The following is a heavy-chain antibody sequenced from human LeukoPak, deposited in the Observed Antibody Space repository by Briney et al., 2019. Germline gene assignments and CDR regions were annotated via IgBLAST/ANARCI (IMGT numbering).Heavy chain of an antibody. CDR3: ARDPRNSCLGFYYYYGMDV. J-gene: IGHJ6*02. CDR2: IYSGGST. V-gene: IGHV3-66*01. D-gene: IGHD2-15*01. Sequence: GGSLRLSCAASGFTVSSNYMSWVRQAPGKGLEWVSVIYSGGSTYYADSVKGRFTISRDNSKNTLYLQMNSLRAEDTAVYYCARDPRNSCLGFYYYYGMDVWGQGTTVTVSS. CDR1: GFTVSSNY.